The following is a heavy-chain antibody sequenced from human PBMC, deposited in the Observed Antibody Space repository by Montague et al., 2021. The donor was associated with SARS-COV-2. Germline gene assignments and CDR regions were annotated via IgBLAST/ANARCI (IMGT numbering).Heavy chain of an antibody. J-gene: IGHJ4*02. V-gene: IGHV4-39*01. CDR3: ARQPRNYYDSGSDWDLGDY. CDR1: GGSISSSTYY. Sequence: SETLSLTCTVSGGSISSSTYYWGWIRQPPGQGLEWIGSMYYSGSTYYTPSLKSRVSISVDTSKKQFSLKLSSVTAADTAVYYCARQPRNYYDSGSDWDLGDYWGQGTLVTVSS. D-gene: IGHD3-10*01. CDR2: MYYSGST.